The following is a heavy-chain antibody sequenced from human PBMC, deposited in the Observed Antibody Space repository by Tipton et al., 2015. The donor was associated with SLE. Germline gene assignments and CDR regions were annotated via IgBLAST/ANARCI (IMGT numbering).Heavy chain of an antibody. J-gene: IGHJ6*04. CDR1: GGSINSYTYY. V-gene: IGHV4-39*07. CDR2: LFYTGST. Sequence: TLSLTCTVSGGSINSYTYYWGWIRQPPGRGLEWIGSLFYTGSTYYNSSLESRVTISVDTSKNQFSLKLSSVTAADTAVYYCARESWRGAQIGLDVWGKGTTVTISS. D-gene: IGHD2-21*01. CDR3: ARESWRGAQIGLDV.